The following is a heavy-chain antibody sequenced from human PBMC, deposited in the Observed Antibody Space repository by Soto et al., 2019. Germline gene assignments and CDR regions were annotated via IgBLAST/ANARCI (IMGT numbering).Heavy chain of an antibody. CDR2: IYYSGRT. CDR3: VVGLEDVVGGQLDY. CDR1: GGSIRCGGHY. Sequence: QMQLQESGPVLVKPSQTLSLTCTVSGGSIRCGGHYWTWMRQLPGQGLEWSGYIYYSGRTYYSPSLQSRLTISVDTSQNQFSLRLTSVTAADTAVYYCVVGLEDVVGGQLDYSGQGPLVTVSS. V-gene: IGHV4-31*03. J-gene: IGHJ4*02. D-gene: IGHD2-15*01.